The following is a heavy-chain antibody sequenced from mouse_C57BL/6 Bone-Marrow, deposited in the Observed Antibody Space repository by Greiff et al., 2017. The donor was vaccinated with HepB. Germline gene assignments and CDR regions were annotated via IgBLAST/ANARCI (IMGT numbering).Heavy chain of an antibody. V-gene: IGHV2-2*01. CDR2: IWGGGST. Sequence: QVQLKESGPGLVQPSQSLSITCTVSGFYLTSYGVHWVRQSPGKGLEWLGVIWGGGSTDYNAAFISRLSISKDNSKSQFFFKMNSLQADDTAIYYCASYYSNYAMDDWGQGTSVTVSS. D-gene: IGHD2-12*01. CDR1: GFYLTSYG. CDR3: ASYYSNYAMDD. J-gene: IGHJ4*01.